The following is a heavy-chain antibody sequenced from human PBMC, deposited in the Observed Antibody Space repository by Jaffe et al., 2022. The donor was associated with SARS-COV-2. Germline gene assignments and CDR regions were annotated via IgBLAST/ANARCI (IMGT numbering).Heavy chain of an antibody. J-gene: IGHJ6*02. CDR3: AKDGLDCTGGSCYHYYYYYGMDV. Sequence: EVQLLQSGGGLVQPGGSLRLSCAASGFTFSNYAMNWVRQAPGKGLEWVSGISGSGGSTYYADSVKGRFTISRDNSKNTLYLQMNSLRAEDTALYYCAKDGLDCTGGSCYHYYYYYGMDVWGQGTTVTVSS. CDR2: ISGSGGST. D-gene: IGHD2-15*01. CDR1: GFTFSNYA. V-gene: IGHV3-23*01.